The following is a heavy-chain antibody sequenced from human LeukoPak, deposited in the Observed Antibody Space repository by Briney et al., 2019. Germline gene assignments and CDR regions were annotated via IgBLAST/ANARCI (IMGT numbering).Heavy chain of an antibody. CDR2: IHSGGKT. J-gene: IGHJ4*02. CDR3: AKQEQWLGHINY. V-gene: IGHV3-53*01. CDR1: GFTVSSSY. D-gene: IGHD6-19*01. Sequence: GGPLRLSCAASGFTVSSSYMSWVRQAPGKGLEWVSVIHSGGKTYYADSVKGRFSISRDNSKNTLYLQMNSLRAQDTAVYYCAKQEQWLGHINYWGQGTLVTVSS.